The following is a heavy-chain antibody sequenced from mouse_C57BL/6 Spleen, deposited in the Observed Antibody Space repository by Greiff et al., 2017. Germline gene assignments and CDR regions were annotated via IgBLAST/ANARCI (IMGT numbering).Heavy chain of an antibody. J-gene: IGHJ2*01. D-gene: IGHD1-1*01. CDR3: ARDTTVVAGFDY. CDR1: GYAFSSSW. CDR2: IYPGDGDT. V-gene: IGHV1-82*01. Sequence: VKLMESGPELVKPGASVKISCKASGYAFSSSWMNWVKQRPGKGLEWIGRIYPGDGDTNYNGKFKGKATLTADKSSSTAYMQLSSLTSEDSAVYFCARDTTVVAGFDYWGQGTTLTVSS.